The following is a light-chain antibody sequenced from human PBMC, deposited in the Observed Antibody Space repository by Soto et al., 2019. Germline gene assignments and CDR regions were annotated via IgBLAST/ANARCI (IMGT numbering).Light chain of an antibody. CDR3: LLYSGGAQI. Sequence: QAVVTQEPSLTVSPGGTVTLTCASSTGAVTNDNYPNWLQQKPGQAPRGLIYSADNRHSWTPARVSGSLLGGKAALTRSGVQPEDEGDYYCLLYSGGAQIFGGGTKLTVL. J-gene: IGLJ2*01. V-gene: IGLV7-43*01. CDR1: TGAVTNDNY. CDR2: SAD.